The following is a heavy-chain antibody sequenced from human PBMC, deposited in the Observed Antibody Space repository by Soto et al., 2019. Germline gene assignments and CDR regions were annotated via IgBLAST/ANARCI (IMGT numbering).Heavy chain of an antibody. J-gene: IGHJ6*02. CDR1: GFTFNSYG. CDR2: IWYDGSNK. D-gene: IGHD2-15*01. V-gene: IGHV3-33*01. CDR3: ARDRVVAALSHGGGMDV. Sequence: PGGSLRLSCAASGFTFNSYGMHWVRQAPGKGLEWVAVIWYDGSNKYYADSVKGRFTISRDNSKNALYLQMNSLRAEDTAVYYCARDRVVAALSHGGGMDVWGQGTTVTVSS.